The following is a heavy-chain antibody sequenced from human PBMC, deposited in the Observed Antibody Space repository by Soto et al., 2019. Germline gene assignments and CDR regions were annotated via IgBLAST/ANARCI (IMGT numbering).Heavy chain of an antibody. Sequence: QVTLRESGPTLVKPTQPLTLTCTFSGFSLITSGVGVGWLRLPPGKALEWLAVIHWDDGKRYSPSLKTRLTITKDTSKNEVVLTMTNIDPVDTATYYCARYLRPAAAFDIWGQGTMATVSS. V-gene: IGHV2-5*02. CDR3: ARYLRPAAAFDI. J-gene: IGHJ3*02. CDR1: GFSLITSGVG. D-gene: IGHD1-26*01. CDR2: IHWDDGK.